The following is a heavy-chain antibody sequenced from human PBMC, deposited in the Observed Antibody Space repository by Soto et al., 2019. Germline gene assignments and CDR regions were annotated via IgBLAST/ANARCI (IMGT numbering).Heavy chain of an antibody. J-gene: IGHJ5*02. V-gene: IGHV1-18*01. CDR3: ARDSPYDFWSGYEFDP. D-gene: IGHD3-3*01. CDR2: ISAYNGNT. Sequence: ALLKVSCKASVYTITSYGISRLRHETGKGLEWMGWISAYNGNTNYAQKLQGRVTMTTATSTSTAYMELRSLRSDDTAVYFCARDSPYDFWSGYEFDPWGQGTLVTVSS. CDR1: VYTITSYG.